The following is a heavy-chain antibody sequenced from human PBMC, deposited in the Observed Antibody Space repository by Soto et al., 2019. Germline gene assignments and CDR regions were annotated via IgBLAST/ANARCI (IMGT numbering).Heavy chain of an antibody. V-gene: IGHV3-66*01. D-gene: IGHD3-16*01. J-gene: IGHJ4*02. CDR2: IYSGGST. CDR1: GFTVSSNY. CDR3: ARSITFGGVPL. Sequence: EVQLVESGGGLVQPGGSLRLSCAASGFTVSSNYMSWVRQAPGKGLEWVSVIYSGGSTYYSDSVKGRFSISRDNSKNTLYLQMNSLRDEDTAVYYCARSITFGGVPLWGQGTLVTVSS.